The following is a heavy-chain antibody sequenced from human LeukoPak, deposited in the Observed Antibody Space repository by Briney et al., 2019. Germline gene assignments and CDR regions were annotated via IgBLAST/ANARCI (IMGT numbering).Heavy chain of an antibody. CDR1: GYTFTSYA. J-gene: IGHJ6*03. D-gene: IGHD3-3*01. Sequence: ASEKVSCKASGYTFTSYAMNWVRQAPGQGLEWMGWINTNTGNPTYAQGFTGRFVFSLDTSVSTAYLQISSLKAEDTAVYYCARLTGYDFWSGPNYYYYYMDVWGKGTTVTVSS. CDR3: ARLTGYDFWSGPNYYYYYMDV. V-gene: IGHV7-4-1*02. CDR2: INTNTGNP.